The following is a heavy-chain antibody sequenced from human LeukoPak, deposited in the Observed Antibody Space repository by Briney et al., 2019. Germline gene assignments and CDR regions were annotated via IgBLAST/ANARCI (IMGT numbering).Heavy chain of an antibody. J-gene: IGHJ4*02. CDR2: IYSSGTT. V-gene: IGHV4-39*01. Sequence: SETLSLTCTVSGGSISSSSFYWGWIPQPPGKGLEWIGSIYSSGTTYYSPSLKSRVTISVDTSKNQFSLKLNSVTAADTAVYYCARVDGYFDYWGQGTLVTVSS. D-gene: IGHD5-24*01. CDR1: GGSISSSSFY. CDR3: ARVDGYFDY.